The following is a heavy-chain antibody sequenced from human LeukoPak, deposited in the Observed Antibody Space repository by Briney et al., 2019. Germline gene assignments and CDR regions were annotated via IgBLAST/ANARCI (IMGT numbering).Heavy chain of an antibody. Sequence: PSETLSLTCTVSGGSISSYYWGWIRQPPGKGLEWIGSIYHSGSTYYNPSLKSRVTISVDTSKNQFSLKLSSVTAADTAVYYCARCYNWNHSLFDYWGQGTLVTVSS. D-gene: IGHD1-14*01. J-gene: IGHJ4*02. CDR1: GGSISSYY. CDR2: IYHSGST. CDR3: ARCYNWNHSLFDY. V-gene: IGHV4-38-2*02.